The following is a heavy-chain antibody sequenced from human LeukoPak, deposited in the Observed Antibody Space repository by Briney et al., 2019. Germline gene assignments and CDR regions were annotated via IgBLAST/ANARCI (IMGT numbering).Heavy chain of an antibody. J-gene: IGHJ3*02. CDR1: GGSISSYY. CDR2: IYYSGST. V-gene: IGHV4-59*01. Sequence: PSETLSLTCTVSGGSISSYYWSWIRQPPGKGLEWIGYIYYSGSTNYNPSLKSRVTISVGTSKNQFSLKLSSVTAADTAVYYCARYWDRRTGGGPDAFDIWGQGTMVTVSS. CDR3: ARYWDRRTGGGPDAFDI. D-gene: IGHD7-27*01.